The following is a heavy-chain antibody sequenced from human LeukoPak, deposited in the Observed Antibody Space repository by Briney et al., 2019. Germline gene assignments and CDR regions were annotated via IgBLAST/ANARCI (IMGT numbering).Heavy chain of an antibody. CDR1: GFTVSSNY. D-gene: IGHD4-17*01. V-gene: IGHV3-53*01. J-gene: IGHJ4*02. CDR3: ARDLYGVSHDY. CDR2: IYSSGMT. Sequence: GGSLRLSCAASGFTVSSNYMSWVRQAPGKGLEWVSVIYSSGMTYYADSVKGRFTISRDNSKNTLYLHMNSLRAEDAAVYYCARDLYGVSHDYWGQGTLVTVSS.